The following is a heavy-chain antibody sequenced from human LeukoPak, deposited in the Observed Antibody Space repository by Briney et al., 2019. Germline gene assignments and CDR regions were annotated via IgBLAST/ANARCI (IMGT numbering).Heavy chain of an antibody. J-gene: IGHJ4*02. Sequence: GGSLRLSCAASGFTFSSHAMSWVRQAPGKGLEWVSAIGASGGSTYYADSVKGRFTISRDNSKNTLYLQMNSLRTEDTAVYYCAKAEGYDILTGLDYWGQGTLVAVSS. CDR2: IGASGGST. CDR1: GFTFSSHA. V-gene: IGHV3-23*01. CDR3: AKAEGYDILTGLDY. D-gene: IGHD3-9*01.